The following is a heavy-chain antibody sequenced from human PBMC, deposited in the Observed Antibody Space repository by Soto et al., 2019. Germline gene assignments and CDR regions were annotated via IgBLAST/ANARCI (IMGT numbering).Heavy chain of an antibody. J-gene: IGHJ6*02. CDR3: ARHPDPFYGMDV. V-gene: IGHV5-51*01. Sequence: GESLKISCKGSGYSFTSYWISWVRQMPGKGLEWMGRIDPGESDTRYSPSFQGQVTISADKSISTAYLQWSSLLASDTAVYYCARHPDPFYGMDVWGQGTTVTVSS. CDR2: IDPGESDT. CDR1: GYSFTSYW.